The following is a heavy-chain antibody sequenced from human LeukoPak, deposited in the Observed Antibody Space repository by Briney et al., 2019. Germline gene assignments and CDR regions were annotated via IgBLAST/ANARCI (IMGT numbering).Heavy chain of an antibody. CDR1: GGSISSGGYS. D-gene: IGHD5-18*01. CDR2: IYHSGST. CDR3: ARALRLGYSYGIDY. V-gene: IGHV4-30-2*01. Sequence: PSETLSLTCAVSGGSISSGGYSWSWIRQPPGKGLEWIGYIYHSGSTYYNPSLKSRVTISVDRSKNQFSLKLSSVTAADTAVYYCARALRLGYSYGIDYWGQGTLVTVSS. J-gene: IGHJ4*02.